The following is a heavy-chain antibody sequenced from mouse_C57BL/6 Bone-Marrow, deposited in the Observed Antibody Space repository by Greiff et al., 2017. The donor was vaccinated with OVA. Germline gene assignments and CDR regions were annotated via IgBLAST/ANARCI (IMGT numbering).Heavy chain of an antibody. CDR3: ARDGYPLFDY. CDR2: IDPSDSYT. J-gene: IGHJ2*01. D-gene: IGHD2-3*01. CDR1: GYTFTSYW. Sequence: VQLQQPGAELVMPGASVKLSCKASGYTFTSYWMHWVKQRPGQGLEWIGEIDPSDSYTNYNQKFKGKSTLTEDKSSSTAYMQLSSLTSEDSAVYYCARDGYPLFDYWGQGTTLTVSS. V-gene: IGHV1-69*01.